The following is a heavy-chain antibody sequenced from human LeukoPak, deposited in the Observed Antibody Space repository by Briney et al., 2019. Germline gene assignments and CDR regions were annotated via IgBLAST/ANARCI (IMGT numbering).Heavy chain of an antibody. CDR3: ALGAPFKPFDY. V-gene: IGHV3-48*01. D-gene: IGHD3-16*01. Sequence: GGSLRLSCAASGFTFSSHSMNWVRQAPGKGLEWVSYVSSSSGTIYYADSVKGRFTISRDNAKNSLYLQMNSLRAEDTAAYYCALGAPFKPFDYWGQGTLVTVSS. J-gene: IGHJ4*02. CDR1: GFTFSSHS. CDR2: VSSSSGTI.